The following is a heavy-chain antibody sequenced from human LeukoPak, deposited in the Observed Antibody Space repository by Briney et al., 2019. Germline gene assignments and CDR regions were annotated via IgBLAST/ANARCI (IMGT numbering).Heavy chain of an antibody. D-gene: IGHD5-18*01. V-gene: IGHV4-61*02. Sequence: SQTLSLTCTVSGGSISSGSYYWRWIRQPAGKGLEWIGRIYTSGSTNYNPSLKSRVTISVDTSKNQFSLKLSSVTAADTAVYYCARDDTATVNYWGQGTLVTVSS. J-gene: IGHJ4*02. CDR3: ARDDTATVNY. CDR1: GGSISSGSYY. CDR2: IYTSGST.